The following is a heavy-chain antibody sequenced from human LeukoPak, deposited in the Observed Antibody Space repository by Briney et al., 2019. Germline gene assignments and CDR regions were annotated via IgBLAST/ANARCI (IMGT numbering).Heavy chain of an antibody. CDR2: VFHSGTT. CDR1: GGSISSFNW. V-gene: IGHV4-4*02. D-gene: IGHD3-22*01. Sequence: SETLSLTCAVSGGSISSFNWWSWVRQPPGKGLEWIGEVFHSGTTNYNPSLKSRVTISVDKSKNLFSLKLTSVTAADAAVYYCATNSLYYYDSSGPLDYWGQGTLVTVSS. J-gene: IGHJ4*02. CDR3: ATNSLYYYDSSGPLDY.